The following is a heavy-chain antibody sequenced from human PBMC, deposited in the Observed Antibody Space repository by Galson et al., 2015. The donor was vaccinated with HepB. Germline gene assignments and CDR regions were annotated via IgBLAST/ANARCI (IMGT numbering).Heavy chain of an antibody. V-gene: IGHV3-48*02. CDR3: ARAGRTGTTRYWFDP. CDR2: ISSSSTTI. Sequence: LRLSCAASTFIFSTYSMNWVRQAPGKGLEWVSYISSSSTTIYYADSVKGRFTISRDSARSSLYLQMSSLRDEDTAVYYCARAGRTGTTRYWFDPWGQGTLVTVSS. J-gene: IGHJ5*02. CDR1: TFIFSTYS. D-gene: IGHD2/OR15-2a*01.